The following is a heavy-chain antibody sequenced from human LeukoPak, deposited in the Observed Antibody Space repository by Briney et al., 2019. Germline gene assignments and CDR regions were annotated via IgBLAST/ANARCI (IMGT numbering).Heavy chain of an antibody. V-gene: IGHV1-46*01. CDR2: INPSGGST. Sequence: ASVKVSCKASGYTFTSYYMHWVRQAPGQGLEWMGIINPSGGSTSYAQKFQGRVTMTRDTSTSTVYMELSSLGSEDTAVYYCARDRETYYYDSSGYYPPRILDYWGQGTLVTVSS. CDR3: ARDRETYYYDSSGYYPPRILDY. J-gene: IGHJ4*02. D-gene: IGHD3-22*01. CDR1: GYTFTSYY.